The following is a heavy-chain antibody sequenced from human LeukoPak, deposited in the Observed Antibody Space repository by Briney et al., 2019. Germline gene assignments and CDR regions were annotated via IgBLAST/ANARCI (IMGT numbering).Heavy chain of an antibody. D-gene: IGHD3-22*01. V-gene: IGHV3-30*18. CDR1: GFTFSSYG. J-gene: IGHJ4*02. CDR2: ISYDGSNK. CDR3: AKDYYDGSGYLFDY. Sequence: GGSLRLSCAASGFTFSSYGMHWVRQAPGKGLEWVAVISYDGSNKYYADSVKGRFTISRDNSKNTLYLQMNSLRAEDTAVYYCAKDYYDGSGYLFDYWGQGTLVTVSS.